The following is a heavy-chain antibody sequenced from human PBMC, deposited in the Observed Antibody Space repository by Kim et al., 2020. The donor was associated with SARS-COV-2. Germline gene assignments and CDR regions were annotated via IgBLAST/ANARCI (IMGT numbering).Heavy chain of an antibody. J-gene: IGHJ4*02. D-gene: IGHD3-22*01. V-gene: IGHV5-51*01. CDR3: ARRGSGYGFDF. CDR2: IHPGDSET. CDR1: GYTYSTYW. Sequence: GESLKISCKGSGYTYSTYWIGWVRQRPGKGLEWMGIIHPGDSETRYSPSFEGQVSFSVDRSIHTAYLQWTSLKTSDTAMYYCARRGSGYGFDFWGQGTLVTVPS.